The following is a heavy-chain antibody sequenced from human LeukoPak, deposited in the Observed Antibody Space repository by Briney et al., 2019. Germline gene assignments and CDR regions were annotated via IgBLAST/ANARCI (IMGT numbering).Heavy chain of an antibody. CDR3: ARQAGGYSSGWYQFHFDY. Sequence: ASVKVSCKASGYTFTIHGITWVRQAPGQGREGMGWINTYSTNTNYAQKLQGRVTMTTDTSTSTAYMELRSLRSDDTAVYYCARQAGGYSSGWYQFHFDYWGQGTLVTVSS. CDR1: GYTFTIHG. J-gene: IGHJ4*02. V-gene: IGHV1-18*04. D-gene: IGHD6-19*01. CDR2: INTYSTNT.